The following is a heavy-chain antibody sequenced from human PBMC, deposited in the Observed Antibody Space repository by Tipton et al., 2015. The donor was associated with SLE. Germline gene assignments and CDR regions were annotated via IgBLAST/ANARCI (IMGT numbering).Heavy chain of an antibody. Sequence: GSLRLSCAASGFTFSSYDMHWARQATGKGLEWVSAIGTAGDTYYPGSVKGRFTISRENAKNSLYLQMNSLRAGDTAVYYCARASGYSSSFDAFDIWGQGTMVTVSS. V-gene: IGHV3-13*04. J-gene: IGHJ3*02. CDR1: GFTFSSYD. CDR2: IGTAGDT. CDR3: ARASGYSSSFDAFDI. D-gene: IGHD6-13*01.